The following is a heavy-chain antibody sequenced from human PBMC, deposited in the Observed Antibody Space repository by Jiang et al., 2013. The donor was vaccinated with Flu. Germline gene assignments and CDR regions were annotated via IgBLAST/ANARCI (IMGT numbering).Heavy chain of an antibody. CDR2: ISGSADTT. CDR1: GFMFTDYA. J-gene: IGHJ4*02. V-gene: IGHV3-23*01. Sequence: RLSCAASGFMFTDYALNWVRQAPGKGLEWVAVISGSADTTFYADSVKGRFTVSRDNSRNTVYLHMDSLRADDTARYYCAKDGRGYTSGLDSWGQGTLVTVSS. D-gene: IGHD6-19*01. CDR3: AKDGRGYTSGLDS.